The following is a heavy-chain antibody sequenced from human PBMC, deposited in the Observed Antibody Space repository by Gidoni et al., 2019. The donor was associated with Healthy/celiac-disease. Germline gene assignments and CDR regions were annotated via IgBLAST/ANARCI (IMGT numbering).Heavy chain of an antibody. J-gene: IGHJ3*02. Sequence: QVHLVQSGAEAKKPGASVKVSCKASGYTFTGYFLHWVRQAPGQGLEWMGWINPKSGDTSYAQNFQGRVSMTRDTSIRTAYMELNRLRSDDTAVYYCARDIVSHDVFDIWGQGTMVTVSS. CDR1: GYTFTGYF. D-gene: IGHD1-26*01. CDR2: INPKSGDT. CDR3: ARDIVSHDVFDI. V-gene: IGHV1-2*02.